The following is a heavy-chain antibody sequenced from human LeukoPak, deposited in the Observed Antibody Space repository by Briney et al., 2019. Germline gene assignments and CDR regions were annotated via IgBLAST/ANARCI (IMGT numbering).Heavy chain of an antibody. Sequence: ASVKVSCKVSGYTLTELSMHWVRQAPGKGLEWMGGFDPEDGETIYAQKFQGRVTITADKSTSTAYMELSSLRSEDTAVYYCARDVDSVELGDWFDPWGQGTLVTVSS. CDR1: GYTLTELS. J-gene: IGHJ5*02. D-gene: IGHD2-2*03. CDR3: ARDVDSVELGDWFDP. V-gene: IGHV1-24*01. CDR2: FDPEDGET.